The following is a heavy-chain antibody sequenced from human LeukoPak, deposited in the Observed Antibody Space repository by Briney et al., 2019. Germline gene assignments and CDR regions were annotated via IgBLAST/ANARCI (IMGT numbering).Heavy chain of an antibody. D-gene: IGHD1-14*01. J-gene: IGHJ4*02. CDR3: ARGMTSFDY. CDR2: IYPGDSDT. CDR1: GYSFTNYW. Sequence: HGESLKISCKGSGYSFTNYWIAWVRQTPGKGLEWMGIIYPGDSDTRYSPSFQGQVTISADTSFSTAYLQWSSLKASDTAIYHCARGMTSFDYWAQGTLVTVSS. V-gene: IGHV5-51*01.